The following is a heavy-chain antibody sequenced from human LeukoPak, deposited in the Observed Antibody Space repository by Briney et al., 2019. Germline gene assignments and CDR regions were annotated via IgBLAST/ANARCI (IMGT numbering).Heavy chain of an antibody. CDR3: AKDPYYYDSSGYWGEAFDI. Sequence: GESLRLSCAASGFTFSSYAMSWVRRAPGKGLEWVSAISGSGGSTYYADSVKGRFTISRDNSKNTLYLQMNSLRAEDTAVYYCAKDPYYYDSSGYWGEAFDIWGQGTMVTVSS. CDR2: ISGSGGST. D-gene: IGHD3-22*01. CDR1: GFTFSSYA. J-gene: IGHJ3*02. V-gene: IGHV3-23*01.